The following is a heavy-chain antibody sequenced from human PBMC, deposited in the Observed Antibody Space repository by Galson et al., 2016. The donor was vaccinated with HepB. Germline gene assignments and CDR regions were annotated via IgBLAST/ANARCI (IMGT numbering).Heavy chain of an antibody. D-gene: IGHD6-19*01. V-gene: IGHV5-51*01. CDR3: ARRGIAVAGRGGIDY. CDR2: IYPGDSDT. J-gene: IGHJ4*02. CDR1: AYSFTSYW. Sequence: QSGAEAKKPGESLRISCKGSAYSFTSYWIGWVRQMPGKGLEWMAMIYPGDSDTRYSPSFPGQVTISDDKSISTAYLQWSSLKASDTAMYYCARRGIAVAGRGGIDYWGQGTLVTVSS.